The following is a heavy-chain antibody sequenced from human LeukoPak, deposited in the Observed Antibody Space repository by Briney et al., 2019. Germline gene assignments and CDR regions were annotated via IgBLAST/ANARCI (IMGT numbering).Heavy chain of an antibody. D-gene: IGHD3-3*01. Sequence: GGSLRLSCAASGFTFSSYGMHWVRQAPGKGLEWVSVLYSGGNTNYADSVKGRFTISRDNSKNTLYLQMNSLRSEDTAVYYCARVRFLEWLSFDYWGRGTLVTVSS. CDR1: GFTFSSYG. J-gene: IGHJ4*02. CDR2: LYSGGNT. CDR3: ARVRFLEWLSFDY. V-gene: IGHV3-66*01.